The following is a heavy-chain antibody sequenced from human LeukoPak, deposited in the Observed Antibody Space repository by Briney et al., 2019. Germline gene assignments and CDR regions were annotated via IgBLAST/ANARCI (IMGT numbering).Heavy chain of an antibody. CDR3: ARSHSSSWYPGFDY. J-gene: IGHJ4*02. Sequence: GASVKVSCKASGHTFTGYYMHWVRQAPGQGLEWMGRINPNSGGTNYAQKFQGRVTMTRDTSISTAYMELSRLRSDDTAVYYCARSHSSSWYPGFDYWGQGTLVTVSS. CDR1: GHTFTGYY. CDR2: INPNSGGT. V-gene: IGHV1-2*06. D-gene: IGHD6-13*01.